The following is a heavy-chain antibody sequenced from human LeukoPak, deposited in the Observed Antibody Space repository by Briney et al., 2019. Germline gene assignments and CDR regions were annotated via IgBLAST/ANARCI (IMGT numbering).Heavy chain of an antibody. CDR3: ASSGSSPVFDY. Sequence: GGSLRLSCAASGFTFSSYAMHWVRQAPGKGLEWVAVISYDGSNKYYADSVKGRFTISRDNSKNTLYLQMNSLRAEDTAVYYCASSGSSPVFDYWGQGTLVTVSS. D-gene: IGHD1-26*01. V-gene: IGHV3-30-3*01. CDR2: ISYDGSNK. J-gene: IGHJ4*02. CDR1: GFTFSSYA.